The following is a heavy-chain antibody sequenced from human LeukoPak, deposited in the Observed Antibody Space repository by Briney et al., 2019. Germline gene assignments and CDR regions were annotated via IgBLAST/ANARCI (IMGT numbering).Heavy chain of an antibody. CDR2: IYYSGSS. CDR3: ARLSRGSSAGFDY. D-gene: IGHD6-6*01. J-gene: IGHJ4*02. Sequence: KSSETLSLTCAVSGGSISNYYWNWIRQPPGKGLEWIGYIYYSGSSNYNPSLKSRVTISVDTSKNQFSLKVNSVTAADTAVYFCARLSRGSSAGFDYWGRGILVTVSS. CDR1: GGSISNYY. V-gene: IGHV4-59*01.